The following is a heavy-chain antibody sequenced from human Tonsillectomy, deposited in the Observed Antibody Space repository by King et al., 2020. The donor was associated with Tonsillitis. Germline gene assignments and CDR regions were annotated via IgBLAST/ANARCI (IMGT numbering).Heavy chain of an antibody. CDR2: ISNDGSNK. Sequence: VQLVESGGGVVQPGRSLRLSCAASGFTFSSYGMHWVRQAPDKGLEWVSFISNDGSNKYYANSVKGRFTISRDNSKNTLYLQTNSLRAEDTAVYHCAKSLYYYGSGSSDGYGMDVWGQGTTVTVSS. D-gene: IGHD3-10*01. J-gene: IGHJ6*02. V-gene: IGHV3-30*18. CDR1: GFTFSSYG. CDR3: AKSLYYYGSGSSDGYGMDV.